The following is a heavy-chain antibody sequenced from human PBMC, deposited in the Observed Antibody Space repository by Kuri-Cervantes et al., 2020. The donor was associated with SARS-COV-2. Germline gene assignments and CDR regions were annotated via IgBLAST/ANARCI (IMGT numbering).Heavy chain of an antibody. CDR1: GFTFSSYW. J-gene: IGHJ3*02. CDR3: AFPISGWYGGAFDI. Sequence: GESLKISCAASGFTFSSYWMSWVRQAPGKGLEWVANIKQDGSEKYYVDSVKGRSTISRDNAKNSLYLQMNSLRAEDTAVYYCAFPISGWYGGAFDIWGQGTMVTVSS. D-gene: IGHD6-19*01. CDR2: IKQDGSEK. V-gene: IGHV3-7*01.